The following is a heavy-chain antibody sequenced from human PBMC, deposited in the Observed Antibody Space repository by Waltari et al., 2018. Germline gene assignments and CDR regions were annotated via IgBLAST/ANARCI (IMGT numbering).Heavy chain of an antibody. J-gene: IGHJ4*02. Sequence: QVQLQQWGAGLLKPSETLSLTCAVYGGSFSGYYWSGIRQPPGKGLEWIGEINHSGSTNYNPSLKSRVTRSVDTSKNQFSLKLSSVTAADTAVYYCARRKQPFDYWGQGTLVTVSS. D-gene: IGHD6-13*01. CDR3: ARRKQPFDY. CDR1: GGSFSGYY. V-gene: IGHV4-34*01. CDR2: INHSGST.